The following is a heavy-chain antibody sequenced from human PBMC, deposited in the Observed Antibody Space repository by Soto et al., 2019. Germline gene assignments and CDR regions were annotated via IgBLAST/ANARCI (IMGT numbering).Heavy chain of an antibody. D-gene: IGHD5-12*01. Sequence: GGSLRLSCAASAFTFSNYGMSWVRQAPGKGLEWVSAISSGGSTFFADSVKGRFTISRDNSKNTLYLQMNSLRAEDTAVYYCAKENRCYENWGQGTLVTVSS. V-gene: IGHV3-23*01. CDR3: AKENRCYEN. CDR1: AFTFSNYG. CDR2: ISSGGST. J-gene: IGHJ4*02.